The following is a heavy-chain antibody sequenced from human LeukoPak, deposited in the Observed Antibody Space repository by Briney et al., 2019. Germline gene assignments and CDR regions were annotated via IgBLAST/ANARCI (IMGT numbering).Heavy chain of an antibody. CDR2: INWNSGNI. D-gene: IGHD6-13*01. J-gene: IGHJ4*02. CDR1: GFTFSSYW. V-gene: IGHV3-9*01. CDR3: AKDTSAGYSNSWSDY. Sequence: PGGSLRLSCAASGFTFSSYWMHWVRQAPGKGLEWVSGINWNSGNIGYADSVKGRFTISRDNAENSLYLQMNSLRPEDTALYYCAKDTSAGYSNSWSDYWGQGTLVTVSS.